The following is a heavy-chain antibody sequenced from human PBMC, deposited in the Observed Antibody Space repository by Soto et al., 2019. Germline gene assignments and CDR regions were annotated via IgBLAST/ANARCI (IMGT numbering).Heavy chain of an antibody. D-gene: IGHD2-2*02. CDR1: GGAISSYY. J-gene: IGHJ6*03. CDR3: ARGKSAAIPYYYYYMDV. V-gene: IGHV4-59*01. CDR2: IYYSGST. Sequence: SETPSLTCTGSGGAISSYYWSWIRQPPGKGLEWIGYIYYSGSTNYNPSLKSRVTISVDTSKNQFSLKLSSVTAADTAVYYCARGKSAAIPYYYYYMDVWGKGTTVTVSS.